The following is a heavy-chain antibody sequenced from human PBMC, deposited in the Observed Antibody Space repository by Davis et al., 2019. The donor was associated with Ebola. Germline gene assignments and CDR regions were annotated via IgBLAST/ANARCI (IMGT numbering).Heavy chain of an antibody. CDR1: GFIFSDYV. J-gene: IGHJ4*02. V-gene: IGHV3-30-3*01. D-gene: IGHD7-27*01. CDR3: VLGSSGTTGEDC. Sequence: PGGSLRLSCAASGFIFSDYVLHWVRQAPGKGLEWVAFITEDGTNKYYGESVKGRFTISRDNSKNTLYLQMNSLRIDDSAMYYCVLGSSGTTGEDCWGQGALVTVSS. CDR2: ITEDGTNK.